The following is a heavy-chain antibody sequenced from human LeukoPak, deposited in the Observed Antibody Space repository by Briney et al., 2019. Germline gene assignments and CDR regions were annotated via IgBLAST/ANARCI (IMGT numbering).Heavy chain of an antibody. CDR3: ARRLYYHDSTLYSGYAFDI. V-gene: IGHV4-38-2*01. Sequence: SETLSLTCAVSGYSISSGYYWGWIRQPPGKGLEWIGSIYHSGSTYYNPSLKSRVTISVDTSKNQFSLKLSSVTAADTAVYYCARRLYYHDSTLYSGYAFDIWGQGTMVTVSS. CDR1: GYSISSGYY. CDR2: IYHSGST. D-gene: IGHD3-22*01. J-gene: IGHJ3*02.